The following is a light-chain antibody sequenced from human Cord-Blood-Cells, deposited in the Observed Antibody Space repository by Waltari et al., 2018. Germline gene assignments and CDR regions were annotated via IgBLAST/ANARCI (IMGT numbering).Light chain of an antibody. CDR3: CSYAGSSMV. Sequence: QSALTQPASVSGSPGQSIPISCTGTSSDVGRYNLVSWYQQHPGKAPKLMIYEVSKRPSGVANRFSGSKSGNTASLTISGLQAEDEADYYCCSYAGSSMVFGGGTKLTVL. CDR1: SSDVGRYNL. V-gene: IGLV2-23*02. CDR2: EVS. J-gene: IGLJ3*02.